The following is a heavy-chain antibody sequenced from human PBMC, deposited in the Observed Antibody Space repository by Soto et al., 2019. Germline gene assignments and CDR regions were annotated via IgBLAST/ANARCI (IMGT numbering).Heavy chain of an antibody. CDR2: IYYSGST. CDR3: ACAPDYGDQVDAFDI. J-gene: IGHJ3*02. V-gene: IGHV4-30-4*01. D-gene: IGHD4-17*01. CDR1: GGSISSGDYY. Sequence: QVQLQESGPGLVKPSQTLSLTCTVSGGSISSGDYYWSWIRQPPGKGLEWIGYIYYSGSTDYNPSLKSRVTKSVDTSEDQFFLQLSAVSAAGAAGYYCACAPDYGDQVDAFDIWGQGTMVTVSS.